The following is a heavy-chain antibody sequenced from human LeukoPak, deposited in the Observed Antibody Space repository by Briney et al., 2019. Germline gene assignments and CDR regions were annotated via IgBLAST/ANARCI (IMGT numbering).Heavy chain of an antibody. CDR2: IKQDGSET. J-gene: IGHJ4*01. CDR3: VREGFYFFDF. Sequence: QPGGSLRLSCAASGFTFTNNFMSWVRQVPGKGLEWVANIKQDGSETTYADSVRGRFTIFRDNAKDSVYLQMNSLRAEDSATYYSVREGFYFFDFWGQGTLVTVSS. V-gene: IGHV3-7*01. CDR1: GFTFTNNF.